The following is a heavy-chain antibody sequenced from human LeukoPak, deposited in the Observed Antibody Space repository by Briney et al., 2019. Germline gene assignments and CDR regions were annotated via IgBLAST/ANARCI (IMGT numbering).Heavy chain of an antibody. Sequence: PSETLSLTCTVSGGSISSYYWSWIRQPPGKGLEWIGYIYYSGSTNYNPSLKSRVTISVDTSKNQFSLKLSSVTAADTAVYYCARCGYYDSSGYGGCDAFDIWGQGTMVTVSS. CDR2: IYYSGST. CDR3: ARCGYYDSSGYGGCDAFDI. CDR1: GGSISSYY. J-gene: IGHJ3*02. V-gene: IGHV4-59*01. D-gene: IGHD3-22*01.